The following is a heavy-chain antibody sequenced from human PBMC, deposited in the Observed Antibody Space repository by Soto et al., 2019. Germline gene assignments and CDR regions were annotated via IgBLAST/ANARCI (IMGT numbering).Heavy chain of an antibody. Sequence: ASVKVSCKASGYTFTGHYIHWVRQAPEQGPEWMGEIGPESGATRYAQKFQGRVTMTMDMSITTVYMELSNLSPDDTAVYYCGRGRSGQIVVFYWGQGTPVAVSS. J-gene: IGHJ4*02. V-gene: IGHV1-2*02. CDR1: GYTFTGHY. CDR3: GRGRSGQIVVFY. D-gene: IGHD5-12*01. CDR2: IGPESGAT.